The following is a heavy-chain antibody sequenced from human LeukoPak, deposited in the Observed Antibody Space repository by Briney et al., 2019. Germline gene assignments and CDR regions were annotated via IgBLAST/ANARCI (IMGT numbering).Heavy chain of an antibody. CDR3: ARATPVLRYFDWLLSSFQFDP. CDR1: GFTFSSYA. J-gene: IGHJ5*02. D-gene: IGHD3-9*01. Sequence: GGSLRLSCAASGFTFSSYAMHWVRQAPGKGLEWVAVISYDGSNKYYADSVKGRFTISRDNSKNTLYLQMNSLRAEDTAVYYCARATPVLRYFDWLLSSFQFDPWGQGTVVTVSS. CDR2: ISYDGSNK. V-gene: IGHV3-30-3*01.